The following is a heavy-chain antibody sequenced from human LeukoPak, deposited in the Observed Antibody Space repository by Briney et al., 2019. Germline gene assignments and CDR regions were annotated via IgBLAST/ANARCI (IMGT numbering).Heavy chain of an antibody. CDR3: PAEVGIRYFDWAFDY. V-gene: IGHV3-30*03. J-gene: IGHJ4*02. Sequence: GGSLRLSCAASGFTFSSYGMHWDRQAPGKGLKSMAVIPYDGSNKYYADSVKGRFTISRDNSKNTLYLQMNSLRAEDTAVYFFPAEVGIRYFDWAFDYWGQGTLVTVSS. D-gene: IGHD3-9*01. CDR1: GFTFSSYG. CDR2: IPYDGSNK.